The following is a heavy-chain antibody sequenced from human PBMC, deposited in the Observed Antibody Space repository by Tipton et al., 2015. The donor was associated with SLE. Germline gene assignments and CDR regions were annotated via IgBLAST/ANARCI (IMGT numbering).Heavy chain of an antibody. Sequence: LRLSCTVSGDSMNSGVYYWSWLRQPAGKGLEWIGRIFSSGNTIYSPSLKSRVTISEDTSKNQFSLRLSSVIAADTAVYYCAREGISYCGGDCHGSFDYWGQGSLVTVSS. CDR1: GDSMNSGVYY. J-gene: IGHJ4*02. V-gene: IGHV4-61*02. CDR3: AREGISYCGGDCHGSFDY. D-gene: IGHD2-21*01. CDR2: IFSSGNT.